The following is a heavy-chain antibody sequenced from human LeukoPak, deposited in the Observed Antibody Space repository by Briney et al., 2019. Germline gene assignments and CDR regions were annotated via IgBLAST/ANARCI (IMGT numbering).Heavy chain of an antibody. D-gene: IGHD2-2*01. CDR2: ISGSGGST. J-gene: IGHJ6*02. CDR1: GFTFSSYA. CDR3: AKGGGPGEHQLLRKGYYYGMDV. V-gene: IGHV3-23*01. Sequence: GGSLRLSCAASGFTFSSYAMSWVRQAPGKGLEWVSAISGSGGSTYYADSVKGRFTISGDNSKNTLYLQMNSLRAEDTAVYYCAKGGGPGEHQLLRKGYYYGMDVWGQGTTVTVSS.